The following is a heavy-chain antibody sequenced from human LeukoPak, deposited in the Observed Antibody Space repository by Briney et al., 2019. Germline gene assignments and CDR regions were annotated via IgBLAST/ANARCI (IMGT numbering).Heavy chain of an antibody. CDR3: ARDRGGITMVRGVTAPDY. V-gene: IGHV1-2*06. CDR1: GYTFTGYY. Sequence: ASVKVSCKASGYTFTGYYMHWVRQAPGQGLEWMGRINPNSGGTNYAQKFQGRVTMTRHTSISTAYMELSRLRSDDTAVYYCARDRGGITMVRGVTAPDYWGQGTLVTVSS. CDR2: INPNSGGT. D-gene: IGHD3-10*01. J-gene: IGHJ4*02.